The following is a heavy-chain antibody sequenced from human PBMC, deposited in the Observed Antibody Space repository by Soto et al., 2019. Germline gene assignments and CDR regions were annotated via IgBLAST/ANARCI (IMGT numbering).Heavy chain of an antibody. CDR1: GFSLSTRGVG. D-gene: IGHD6-13*01. V-gene: IGHV2-5*02. CDR2: IYWDDDK. J-gene: IGHJ5*02. CDR3: AHRLRAAGTYNWFDP. Sequence: QITLKVSGPTLVKPTQTLTLTCTFSGFSLSTRGVGVGWIRQPPGKALEWLAIIYWDDDKYYSPSLKSRLTITKDTSKNQVVLAMTNMDPVDTGTYFCAHRLRAAGTYNWFDPWGQGTLVTVSS.